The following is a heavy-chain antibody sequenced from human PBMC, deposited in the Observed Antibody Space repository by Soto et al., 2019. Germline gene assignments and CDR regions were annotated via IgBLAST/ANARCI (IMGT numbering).Heavy chain of an antibody. CDR2: ISASGGTT. D-gene: IGHD6-6*01. Sequence: PGGSLRLSCAASGFTFISYAMSWVRQAPGKGLEWVSDISASGGTTYYADSVKGRFTVSRDNSKKMLYLQMNSLRVEDTAVYFCVRAGRIPNLLDFWGQGTLVTVSS. CDR3: VRAGRIPNLLDF. V-gene: IGHV3-23*01. J-gene: IGHJ4*02. CDR1: GFTFISYA.